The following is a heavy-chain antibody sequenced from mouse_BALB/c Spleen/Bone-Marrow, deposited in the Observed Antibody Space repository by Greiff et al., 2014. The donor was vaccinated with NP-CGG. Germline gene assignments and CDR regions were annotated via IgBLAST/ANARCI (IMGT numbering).Heavy chain of an antibody. CDR2: ISSAGSHT. CDR1: GFTFSWYA. V-gene: IGHV5-9-4*01. CDR3: VRDSSGYFDY. J-gene: IGHJ2*01. Sequence: EVQRVESGGGLVKPGGSLKLSCAASGFTFSWYAMSWVRQSPEKGLEWVAEISSAGSHTYYPDTVTGRFTISRDNAKNTLYLEMSSLRSEDTAMYYCVRDSSGYFDYWGQGTTLTVSS. D-gene: IGHD3-1*01.